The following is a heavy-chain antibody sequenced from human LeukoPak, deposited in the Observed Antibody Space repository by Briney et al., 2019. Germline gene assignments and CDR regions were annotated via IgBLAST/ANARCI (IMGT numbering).Heavy chain of an antibody. CDR2: ISYDGSNK. Sequence: GGSLRLSCAASGFTFSSYGMHWVRQAPGKGLERVAVISYDGSNKYYADSVKGRFTISRDNSKNTLYLQMNSLRAEDTAVYYCAKLDDSSGVDYWGQGTLVTVSS. CDR1: GFTFSSYG. CDR3: AKLDDSSGVDY. V-gene: IGHV3-30*18. D-gene: IGHD3-22*01. J-gene: IGHJ4*02.